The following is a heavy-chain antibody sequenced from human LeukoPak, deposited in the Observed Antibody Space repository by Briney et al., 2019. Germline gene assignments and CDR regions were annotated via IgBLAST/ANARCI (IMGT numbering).Heavy chain of an antibody. D-gene: IGHD6-19*01. CDR2: IYPGDSDT. J-gene: IGHJ6*02. CDR3: ARRNIAVAGGYYYYYGMDV. V-gene: IGHV5-51*01. CDR1: GYNFTSYW. Sequence: HGESLKISCKGSGYNFTSYWIGWVRQMPGKGLEWMGIIYPGDSDTRYSPSFQGQVTISADKSISTAYLQWSSLKASDTAMYYCARRNIAVAGGYYYYYGMDVWGQGTTVTVSS.